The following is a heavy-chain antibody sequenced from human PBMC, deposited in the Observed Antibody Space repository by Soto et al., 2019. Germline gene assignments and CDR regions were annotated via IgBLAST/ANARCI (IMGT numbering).Heavy chain of an antibody. J-gene: IGHJ4*02. CDR3: AREADSTSFDY. CDR1: GGTFSSYT. Sequence: QVQLVQSGAEVKKPGSSVKVSCKASGGTFSSYTISWVRQAPGQGLEWMGRIIPILGIANYAQKFQGRVTIPADKSTSTAYMELSSLRSEDTAVYYCAREADSTSFDYWGQGTLVTVSS. D-gene: IGHD2-2*01. CDR2: IIPILGIA. V-gene: IGHV1-69*08.